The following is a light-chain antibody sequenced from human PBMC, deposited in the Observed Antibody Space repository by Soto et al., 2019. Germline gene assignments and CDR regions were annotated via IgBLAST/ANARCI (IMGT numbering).Light chain of an antibody. J-gene: IGKJ1*01. V-gene: IGKV3-15*01. CDR2: GAS. CDR1: QSVSNN. CDR3: QQYHFWWT. Sequence: EIVMTQSPATLSMSPWERATLSCRARQSVSNNLAWYQQKPGQAPRLLNYGASTRATGIPARFSGSGSETEFTLTISSLQSEDFAVYYCQQYHFWWTFGLGTKVDIK.